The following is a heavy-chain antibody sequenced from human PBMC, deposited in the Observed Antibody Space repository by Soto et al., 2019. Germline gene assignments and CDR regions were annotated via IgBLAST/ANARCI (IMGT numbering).Heavy chain of an antibody. CDR2: IYPGDSDT. CDR1: GYSFTSYW. Sequence: PGESLTISCKGSGYSFTSYWIGWVRQMPGKGLEWMGIIYPGDSDTRYSPSFQGQVTISPDKSISTAYLQWISLMASDTAMYYCARQAHDYGDCVGGDHFDYCGKGTLVTAAS. D-gene: IGHD4-17*01. J-gene: IGHJ4*02. CDR3: ARQAHDYGDCVGGDHFDY. V-gene: IGHV5-51*01.